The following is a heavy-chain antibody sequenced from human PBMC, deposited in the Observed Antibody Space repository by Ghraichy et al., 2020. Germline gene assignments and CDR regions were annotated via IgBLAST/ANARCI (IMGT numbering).Heavy chain of an antibody. J-gene: IGHJ5*02. D-gene: IGHD6-13*01. CDR1: GFTFSSYA. CDR2: ISGSGGST. Sequence: GGSLRLSCAASGFTFSSYAMSWVRQAPGKGLEWVSAISGSGGSTYYADSVKGRFTISRDNSKNTLYLQMNSLRAEDTAVYYCAKHSFSSWYEMAWFDPWGQGTLVTVSS. CDR3: AKHSFSSWYEMAWFDP. V-gene: IGHV3-23*01.